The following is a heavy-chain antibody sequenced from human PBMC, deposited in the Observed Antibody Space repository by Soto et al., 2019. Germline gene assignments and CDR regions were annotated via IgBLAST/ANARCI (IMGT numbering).Heavy chain of an antibody. Sequence: QVQLVQSGAEVKKPGASVKVSCKASGYTFTSYGISWVRQAPGQGLEWMGWLSAYNGNRNYAQKLQGRVTMTPDTSTSTAYMELRSLRSDDTAVYYCARSGGLDYDFWCGYPDYYYGMDVWGQGTTVTVSS. CDR3: ARSGGLDYDFWCGYPDYYYGMDV. V-gene: IGHV1-18*04. CDR1: GYTFTSYG. J-gene: IGHJ6*02. CDR2: LSAYNGNR. D-gene: IGHD3-3*01.